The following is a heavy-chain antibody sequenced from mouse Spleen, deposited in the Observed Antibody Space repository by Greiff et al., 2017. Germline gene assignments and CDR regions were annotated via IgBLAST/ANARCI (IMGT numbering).Heavy chain of an antibody. CDR1: GFTFSSYA. J-gene: IGHJ2*01. CDR2: ISSGGSYT. V-gene: IGHV5-9-3*01. D-gene: IGHD1-2*01. Sequence: EVQRVESGGGLVKPGGSLKLSCAASGFTFSSYAMSWVRQTPEKRLEWVATISSGGSYTYYPDSVKGRFTISRDNAKNTLYLQMSSLRSEDTAMYYCARGVLRRYYFDYWGQGTTLTVSS. CDR3: ARGVLRRYYFDY.